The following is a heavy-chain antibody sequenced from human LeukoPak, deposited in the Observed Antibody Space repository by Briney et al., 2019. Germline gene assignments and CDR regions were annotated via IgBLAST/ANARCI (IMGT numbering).Heavy chain of an antibody. Sequence: GGSLRLSCAASGFTFSDYYMSWIRQAPGKGLEWVSYISSSGSTISYPASVKGRFTISRDNAKNSLYLQMNSLRAEDTAVYYCASPPRDDYSNYPPFDYWGQGTLVTVSS. D-gene: IGHD4-11*01. CDR3: ASPPRDDYSNYPPFDY. V-gene: IGHV3-11*01. J-gene: IGHJ4*02. CDR1: GFTFSDYY. CDR2: ISSSGSTI.